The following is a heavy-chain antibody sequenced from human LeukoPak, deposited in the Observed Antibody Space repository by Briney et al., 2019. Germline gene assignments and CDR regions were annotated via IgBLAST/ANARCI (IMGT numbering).Heavy chain of an antibody. Sequence: GGSLRLSCAASRFTFSDYYMSWIRQAPGKGLEWVSYISSSGSTIYYVDSVKGRFTISRDNAKNSLYLQMNSLRAEDTAVYYCARDHHRRLYDSQARDTFDIWGQGTMVTVSS. V-gene: IGHV3-11*04. CDR2: ISSSGSTI. J-gene: IGHJ3*02. CDR1: RFTFSDYY. CDR3: ARDHHRRLYDSQARDTFDI. D-gene: IGHD3-22*01.